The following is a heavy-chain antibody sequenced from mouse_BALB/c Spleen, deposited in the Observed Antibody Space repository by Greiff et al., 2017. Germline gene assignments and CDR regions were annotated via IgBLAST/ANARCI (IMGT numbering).Heavy chain of an antibody. CDR2: ISSGGST. D-gene: IGHD1-1*01. CDR1: GFTFSSYA. CDR3: ARGGDLLLRSAWFAY. Sequence: EVQLVESGGGLVKPGGSLKLSCAASGFTFSSYAMSWVRQTPEKRLEWVASISSGGSTYYPDSVKGRFTISRDNARNILYLQMSSLRSEDTAMYYCARGGDLLLRSAWFAYWGQGTLVTVSA. J-gene: IGHJ3*01. V-gene: IGHV5-6-5*01.